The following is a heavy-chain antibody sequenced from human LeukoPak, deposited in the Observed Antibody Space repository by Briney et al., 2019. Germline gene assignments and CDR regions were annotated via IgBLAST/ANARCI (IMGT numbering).Heavy chain of an antibody. D-gene: IGHD6-6*01. CDR2: INPNSGDT. CDR1: GYTFSDQY. J-gene: IGHJ3*02. Sequence: ASVKVSCKASGYTFSDQYIHWVRQSPGQGLEWMGWINPNSGDTDYAQKFQGRVTMTRDTSISTAYIELTSQRSDDTAVYYCASYSTSSGDAFDIWGQGTLVTVSS. V-gene: IGHV1-2*02. CDR3: ASYSTSSGDAFDI.